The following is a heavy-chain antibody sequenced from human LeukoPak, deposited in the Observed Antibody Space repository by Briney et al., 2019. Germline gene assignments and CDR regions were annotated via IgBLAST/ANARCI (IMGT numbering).Heavy chain of an antibody. CDR2: INDDGRT. CDR1: GVSFSGHY. V-gene: IGHV4-34*01. J-gene: IGHJ4*02. Sequence: SGTLSLTCSVYGVSFSGHYWSWIRQAPDKGLVWIGEINDDGRTTSNLSLKSRVTISVETSKNQFSMKLTSVTAADRGVYYCARCVKARVVQSRCFYDSWGQGTQVTVTS. D-gene: IGHD2-15*01. CDR3: ARCVKARVVQSRCFYDS.